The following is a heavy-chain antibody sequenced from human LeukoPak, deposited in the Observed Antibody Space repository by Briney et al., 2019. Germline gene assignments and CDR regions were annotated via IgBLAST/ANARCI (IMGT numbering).Heavy chain of an antibody. CDR1: GGTFSSYA. CDR3: ARGYDFWSGYYSWFDP. CDR2: IIPIFGTA. J-gene: IGHJ5*02. Sequence: SVKVSCKASGGTFSSYAISWVRQAPGQGLEWMGGIIPIFGTAKYAQKFQGRVTITADESTSTAYMELSSLRSEDTAVYYCARGYDFWSGYYSWFDPWGQGTLVTVSS. D-gene: IGHD3-3*01. V-gene: IGHV1-69*13.